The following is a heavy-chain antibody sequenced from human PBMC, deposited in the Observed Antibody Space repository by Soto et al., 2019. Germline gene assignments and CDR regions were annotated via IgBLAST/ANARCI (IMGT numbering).Heavy chain of an antibody. Sequence: GGSLRLSCAASGFTFSRYSMNWVRQAPGKGLEWVSYISSSSSGIYYADSVKGRFTISRDNAKNSLYLQMNSLRAEDTAVYYCARDIVVVPAAPDAFDIWGQGTMVTVS. J-gene: IGHJ3*02. CDR3: ARDIVVVPAAPDAFDI. CDR1: GFTFSRYS. V-gene: IGHV3-48*01. CDR2: ISSSSSGI. D-gene: IGHD2-2*01.